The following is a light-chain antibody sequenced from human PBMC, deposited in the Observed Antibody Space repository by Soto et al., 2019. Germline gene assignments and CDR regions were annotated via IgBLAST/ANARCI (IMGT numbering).Light chain of an antibody. V-gene: IGKV1-5*03. J-gene: IGKJ4*01. CDR3: QQYNTYPLT. Sequence: DIQMTQSPSTLSASVGDRVTITCRASQSISTWLAWYQQKPGKAPKLLIYKASSLEGGVPSRFSGSGSGTEFNITVSSLRPAGFATYYCQQYNTYPLTFGGGPKVDIK. CDR2: KAS. CDR1: QSISTW.